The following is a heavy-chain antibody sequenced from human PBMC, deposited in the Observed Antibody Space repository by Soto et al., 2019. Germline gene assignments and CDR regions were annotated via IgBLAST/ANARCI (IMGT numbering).Heavy chain of an antibody. V-gene: IGHV3-48*02. Sequence: GGSLRLSCAASGFTFSSYSMNWVRQAPGKGLEWVSYISSSSTIYYADSVKGRFTISRDNAKNSLYLQMNSLRDEDTAVYYCARDLLTGEYWGQGTLVTVSS. CDR1: GFTFSSYS. D-gene: IGHD7-27*01. J-gene: IGHJ4*02. CDR2: ISSSSTI. CDR3: ARDLLTGEY.